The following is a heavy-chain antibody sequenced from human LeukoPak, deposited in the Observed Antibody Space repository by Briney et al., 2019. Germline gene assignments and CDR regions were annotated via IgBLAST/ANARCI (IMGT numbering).Heavy chain of an antibody. J-gene: IGHJ4*02. Sequence: SEILSLTCTVSGGSISSYYWSWIRQPPGKGLEWIGYIYYSGSTNYNPSLKSRVTISVDTSKNQFSLKLSSVTAADTAVYYCARGPTIGFFDYWGQGTLVTVSS. CDR2: IYYSGST. V-gene: IGHV4-59*01. CDR3: ARGPTIGFFDY. D-gene: IGHD5-24*01. CDR1: GGSISSYY.